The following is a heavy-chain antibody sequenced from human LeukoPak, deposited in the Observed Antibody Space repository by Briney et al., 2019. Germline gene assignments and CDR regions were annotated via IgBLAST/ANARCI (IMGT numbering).Heavy chain of an antibody. D-gene: IGHD3-10*01. J-gene: IGHJ4*02. CDR3: AKDGDYYGSGSDFDY. V-gene: IGHV3-23*01. CDR2: ISGSGGST. CDR1: GFTFSSYA. Sequence: PGGSLRLSCAASGFTFSSYAMSWVRQAPGKGLEWVSAISGSGGSTYYADSVKGRFTISRDNSKNTLYLQMNSLRAEDMAVYYCAKDGDYYGSGSDFDYWGQGTLVTVSS.